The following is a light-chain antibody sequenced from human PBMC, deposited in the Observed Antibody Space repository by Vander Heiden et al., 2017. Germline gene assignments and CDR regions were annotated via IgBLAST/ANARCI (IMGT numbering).Light chain of an antibody. CDR1: QVMTSA. CDR2: DAT. Sequence: AIKLTPSLSPLATSVGARVTITCRARQVMTSALSWYQQKPGKRPELLIYDATSLETGVPLRFSGSGSGTDFTLTISRLQPEDAATYFCQQFSIYPRTFGQGTKLEIK. CDR3: QQFSIYPRT. V-gene: IGKV1-13*02. J-gene: IGKJ2*01.